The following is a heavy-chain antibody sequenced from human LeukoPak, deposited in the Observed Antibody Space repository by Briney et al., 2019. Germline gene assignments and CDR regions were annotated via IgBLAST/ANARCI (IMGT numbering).Heavy chain of an antibody. CDR1: GFTFSDYG. CDR3: AKPGYSHDMSRNFDY. D-gene: IGHD5-18*01. J-gene: IGHJ4*02. CDR2: IRDSGEST. Sequence: PGGSLRLSCAASGFTFSDYGLSWVRQAPGKGLEWVSSIRDSGESTYYSDSVKGRFTISRDNSKNTLYLQMNSLRAEDTAIYYCAKPGYSHDMSRNFDYWGQGILVTVSS. V-gene: IGHV3-23*01.